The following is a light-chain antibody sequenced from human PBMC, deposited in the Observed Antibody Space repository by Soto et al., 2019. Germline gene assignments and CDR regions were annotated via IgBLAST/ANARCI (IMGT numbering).Light chain of an antibody. CDR2: EVG. CDR1: ISDVGGYNY. Sequence: SVLRQPSSVSGSPGQSITISCTGTISDVGGYNYVSWYQQHPGKAPKLMIYEVGNRPSGVSNRFSGSKSGNTASLTISGLQAEDEADYYCSSFTSSSSYVFGTGTKVTVL. J-gene: IGLJ1*01. V-gene: IGLV2-14*01. CDR3: SSFTSSSSYV.